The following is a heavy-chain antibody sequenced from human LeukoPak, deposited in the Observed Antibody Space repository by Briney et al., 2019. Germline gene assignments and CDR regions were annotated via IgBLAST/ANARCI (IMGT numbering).Heavy chain of an antibody. CDR1: GYTFTNYD. CDR3: AREYWGAFDI. D-gene: IGHD3-16*01. V-gene: IGHV1-18*01. Sequence: GASVKVSCKASGYTFTNYDINWVRQAPGQGLEWMGWISAYNGNRNYAQNLQGRITMTTDTSTSTVYMELRSLRSDDTAVYYCAREYWGAFDIWGQGTMVTVSS. CDR2: ISAYNGNR. J-gene: IGHJ3*02.